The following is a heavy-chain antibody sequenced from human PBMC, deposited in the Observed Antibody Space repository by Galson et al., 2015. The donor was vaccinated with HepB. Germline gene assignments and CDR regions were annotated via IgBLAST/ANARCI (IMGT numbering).Heavy chain of an antibody. D-gene: IGHD3-16*02. J-gene: IGHJ4*02. V-gene: IGHV1-18*01. CDR3: ARDWAYNDYIWGSYRYTFFDY. Sequence: SVKVSCKASGYTFTSYGISWVRQAPGQGLEWMGWISAYNGNTNYAQKLQGRVTMTTDTSTSTAYMELRSLRSDDTAVYYCARDWAYNDYIWGSYRYTFFDYWGQGTLVTVSS. CDR1: GYTFTSYG. CDR2: ISAYNGNT.